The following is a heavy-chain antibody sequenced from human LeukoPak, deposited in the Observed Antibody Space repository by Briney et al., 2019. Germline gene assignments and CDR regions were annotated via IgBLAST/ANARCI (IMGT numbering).Heavy chain of an antibody. CDR1: GYTFTSYY. V-gene: IGHV1-46*01. CDR2: INPSGGST. Sequence: ASVKVSCKASGYTFTSYYMHWVRQAPGQGLEWMGIINPSGGSTSYAQKLQGRVTMTTDTSTSTAYMELRSLRSDDTAVYYCARFRPGHWGQGTLVTVSS. J-gene: IGHJ4*02. CDR3: ARFRPGH. D-gene: IGHD1-14*01.